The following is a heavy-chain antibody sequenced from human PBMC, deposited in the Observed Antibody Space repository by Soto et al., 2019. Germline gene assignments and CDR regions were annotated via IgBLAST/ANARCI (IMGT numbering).Heavy chain of an antibody. CDR3: AKDGGPGGAMVWGVINY. CDR2: VTSNGGST. CDR1: GFTFTSYA. V-gene: IGHV3-23*01. J-gene: IGHJ4*02. Sequence: EVQLLESGGGLVQPGGSLRLSCAASGFTFTSYAMSWVRQAPGKGLEWVSLVTSNGGSTYYADSVKGRFTISRDNYKNTRYLQMNSLSAEDTAVYYCAKDGGPGGAMVWGVINYWGQGTLVTVS. D-gene: IGHD3-10*01.